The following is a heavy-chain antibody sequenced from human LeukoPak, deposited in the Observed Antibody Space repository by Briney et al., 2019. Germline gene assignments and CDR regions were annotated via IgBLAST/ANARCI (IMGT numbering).Heavy chain of an antibody. CDR3: AKDTTYYYDSSGYDDAFDI. D-gene: IGHD3-22*01. CDR2: ISGSGGST. V-gene: IGHV3-23*01. CDR1: GFTFSSYA. J-gene: IGHJ3*02. Sequence: GGSLRLSCAASGFTFSSYAMSWVRQAPGKGLEWVSAISGSGGSTYYADSVKGRFTISRDNSKNTLYLQMNSLRAEDTAVYYCAKDTTYYYDSSGYDDAFDIWGQGTMVTVS.